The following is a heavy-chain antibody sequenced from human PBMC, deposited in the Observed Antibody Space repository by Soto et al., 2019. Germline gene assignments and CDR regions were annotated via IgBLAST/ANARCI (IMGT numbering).Heavy chain of an antibody. D-gene: IGHD6-19*01. CDR3: AREGAVAGNYYYYGMDV. CDR2: ISSSSSYI. J-gene: IGHJ6*02. CDR1: GFTFSSYS. V-gene: IGHV3-21*01. Sequence: GGSLRLSCAASGFTFSSYSMNWVRQAPGKELEWVSSISSSSSYIYYTDSVKGRFTISRDYAKNSLYLQMNSLRAEDTAVYYCAREGAVAGNYYYYGMDVWGQGTTVTVSS.